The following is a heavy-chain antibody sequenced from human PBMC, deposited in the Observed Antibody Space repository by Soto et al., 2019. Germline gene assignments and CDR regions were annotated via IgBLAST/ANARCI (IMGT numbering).Heavy chain of an antibody. Sequence: PSETLSLTCAVSGGSISSGGYSWSWIRQPPGKGLEWIGYIYHSGSTYYNPSLKSRVTISVDRSKNQFSLKLSSVTAADTAVYYCARCYGDYSNWFDPWGQGTLVTVSS. J-gene: IGHJ5*02. CDR2: IYHSGST. D-gene: IGHD4-17*01. V-gene: IGHV4-30-2*01. CDR3: ARCYGDYSNWFDP. CDR1: GGSISSGGYS.